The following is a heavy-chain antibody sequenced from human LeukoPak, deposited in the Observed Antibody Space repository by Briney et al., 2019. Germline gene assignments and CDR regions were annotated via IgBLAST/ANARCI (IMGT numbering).Heavy chain of an antibody. CDR3: AGSYSSTWYSTFDL. CDR1: GGSLNSNCYY. D-gene: IGHD2/OR15-2a*01. V-gene: IGHV4-39*01. J-gene: IGHJ3*01. Sequence: KPSETLSLTCTVSGGSLNSNCYYRGWIRHPPGKGLEWTGSINYSGNTYYSPSLKSRVTISVDTSKNQFSLKLSSVTAADSAIYYCAGSYSSTWYSTFDLWGQGTVVTVSS. CDR2: INYSGNT.